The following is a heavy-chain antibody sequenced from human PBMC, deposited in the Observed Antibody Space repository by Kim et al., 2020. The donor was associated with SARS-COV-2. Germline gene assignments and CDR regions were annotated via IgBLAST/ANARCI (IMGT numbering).Heavy chain of an antibody. Sequence: SETLSLTCTVSGGSISSSSYYWGWIRQPPGKGLEWIGSIYYSGSTYYNPSLKSRVTISVDTSKNQFSLKLSSVTAADTAVYYCARHQRQGLGKWELLTYYYYGMDVWGQGTTVTVSS. J-gene: IGHJ6*02. CDR1: GGSISSSSYY. D-gene: IGHD1-26*01. CDR2: IYYSGST. CDR3: ARHQRQGLGKWELLTYYYYGMDV. V-gene: IGHV4-39*01.